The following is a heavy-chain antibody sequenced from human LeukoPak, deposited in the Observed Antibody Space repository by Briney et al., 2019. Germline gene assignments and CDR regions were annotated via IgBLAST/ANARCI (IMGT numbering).Heavy chain of an antibody. Sequence: ATVKVSCKASGYTFTGYYMHWVRQAPGQGLEWMGWINPNSGGTNYAQKFQGRVTMTRDTSISTAYMELSRLRSDDTAVYYCASSFPQGTHYCSGGSCYGYWGQGTLVTVSS. D-gene: IGHD2-15*01. J-gene: IGHJ4*02. V-gene: IGHV1-2*02. CDR3: ASSFPQGTHYCSGGSCYGY. CDR2: INPNSGGT. CDR1: GYTFTGYY.